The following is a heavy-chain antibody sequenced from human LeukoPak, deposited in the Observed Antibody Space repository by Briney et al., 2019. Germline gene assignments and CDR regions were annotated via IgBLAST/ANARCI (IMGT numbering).Heavy chain of an antibody. J-gene: IGHJ4*02. CDR1: GGSISSYY. CDR3: ARGQDYYDSSGHDY. Sequence: SETLSLTCTVSGGSISSYYWSWIRQPAGKGLEWIGRIYTSGSTNYNPSLKSRVTISVDTSKNPFSLKLSSVTAADTAVYYCARGQDYYDSSGHDYWGQGTLVTVSS. V-gene: IGHV4-4*07. CDR2: IYTSGST. D-gene: IGHD3-22*01.